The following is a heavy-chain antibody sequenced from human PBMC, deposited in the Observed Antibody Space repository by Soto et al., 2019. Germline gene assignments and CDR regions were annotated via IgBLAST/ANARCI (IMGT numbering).Heavy chain of an antibody. D-gene: IGHD3-9*01. Sequence: PSETLSLTCSVAGESINSDECYWGWIRQPPGKGLEWIGSIYFRGNTYYNPSLQTRVTISLDKSKSQFSLKLNSVTAADSAVYFCARLEGLATISYYFDFWGQGALVTSPQ. J-gene: IGHJ4*02. CDR3: ARLEGLATISYYFDF. CDR2: IYFRGNT. V-gene: IGHV4-39*01. CDR1: GESINSDECY.